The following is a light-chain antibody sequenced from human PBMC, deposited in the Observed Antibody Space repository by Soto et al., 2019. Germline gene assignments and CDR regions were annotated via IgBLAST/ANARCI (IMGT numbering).Light chain of an antibody. V-gene: IGKV1-5*01. CDR3: KQYNSFWT. CDR2: DAS. Sequence: DIQMTHSPSSLSASVLDIVTITCRASQSISSYLNWYQQKPGKAPKLLIYDASNLESGVPSRFSSSGSGIEFTLTISSLQPVDFATYYCKQYNSFWTFGQGTKVDIK. CDR1: QSISSY. J-gene: IGKJ1*01.